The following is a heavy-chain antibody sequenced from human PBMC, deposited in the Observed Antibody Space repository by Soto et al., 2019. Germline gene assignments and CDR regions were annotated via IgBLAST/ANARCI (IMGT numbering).Heavy chain of an antibody. CDR2: ISAYNGNT. D-gene: IGHD2-2*01. V-gene: IGHV1-18*01. J-gene: IGHJ6*02. CDR1: GYTFTSYG. CDR3: ARVSWVVVPAALHYYGMDV. Sequence: ASVKVSCKASGYTFTSYGISWVRQAPGQGLEWMEWISAYNGNTNYAQKLQGRVTMTTDTSTSTAYMELRSLRSDDTAVYYCARVSWVVVPAALHYYGMDVWGQGTTVTVSS.